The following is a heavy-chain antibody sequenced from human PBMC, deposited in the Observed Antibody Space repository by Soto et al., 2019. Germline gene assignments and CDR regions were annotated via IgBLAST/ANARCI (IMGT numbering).Heavy chain of an antibody. D-gene: IGHD3-9*01. CDR3: AKDPYYDILTGSFDY. Sequence: PGGSLRLSCAASGFTFSSYGMHWVRQAPGKGLEWVAVISYDGSNKYYADSVKGRFTISRDNSKNTLYLQMNSLRAEDTAVYYCAKDPYYDILTGSFDYWGQGTQVTVSS. J-gene: IGHJ4*02. CDR1: GFTFSSYG. CDR2: ISYDGSNK. V-gene: IGHV3-30*18.